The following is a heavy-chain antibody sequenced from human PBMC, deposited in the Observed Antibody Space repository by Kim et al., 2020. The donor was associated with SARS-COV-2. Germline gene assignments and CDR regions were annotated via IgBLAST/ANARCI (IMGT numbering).Heavy chain of an antibody. J-gene: IGHJ4*02. D-gene: IGHD1-26*01. V-gene: IGHV3-7*01. CDR3: ARGSVNLLL. CDR2: GREK. Sequence: GREKNYAESVKGRFTISRDNAEKSVSLQMHSLSAEDTAIYYCARGSVNLLLWGQGNLVTVSS.